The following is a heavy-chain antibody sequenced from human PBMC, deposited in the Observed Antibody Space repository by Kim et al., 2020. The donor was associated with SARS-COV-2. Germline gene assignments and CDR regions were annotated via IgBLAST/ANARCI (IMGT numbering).Heavy chain of an antibody. J-gene: IGHJ6*02. CDR2: ISSSSSTI. CDR1: GFTFSSYS. V-gene: IGHV3-48*02. D-gene: IGHD2-2*01. Sequence: GGSLRLSCAASGFTFSSYSMNWVRQAPGKGLEWVSYISSSSSTIYYADSVKGRFTISRDNAKNSLYLQMNSLRDEDTAVYYCARDFRSVVVVPAEGGYYYYYGMDVWGQGTTVTVSS. CDR3: ARDFRSVVVVPAEGGYYYYYGMDV.